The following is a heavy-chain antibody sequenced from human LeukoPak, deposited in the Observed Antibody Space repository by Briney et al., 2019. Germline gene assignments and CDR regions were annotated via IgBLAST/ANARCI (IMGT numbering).Heavy chain of an antibody. CDR1: GGSISSYY. V-gene: IGHV4-59*08. Sequence: PSETLSPTCNVSGGSISSYYWSWIRQPPGKGLEWIGYIYYSGSTNYSPSLKSRVTISINTSKNQFSLNLTSVTAADTAVYYCARGMYYYDGSGDYWGQGIQVTVSS. D-gene: IGHD3-22*01. CDR2: IYYSGST. J-gene: IGHJ4*02. CDR3: ARGMYYYDGSGDY.